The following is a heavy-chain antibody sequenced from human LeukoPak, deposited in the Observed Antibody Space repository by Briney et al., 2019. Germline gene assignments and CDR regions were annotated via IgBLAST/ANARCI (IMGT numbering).Heavy chain of an antibody. CDR3: LAGGN. D-gene: IGHD3-16*01. V-gene: IGHV3-7*01. CDR2: IKQDGSEK. J-gene: IGHJ4*02. CDR1: AFTFSSSW. Sequence: GGSLRLSCAASAFTFSSSWMSLVRQAPGKGLEWVANIKQDGSEKYYVDSVKGRFTISRDNAKNSLYLQMNSLRVEDTAVYYCLAGGNWGQGTLVTVSS.